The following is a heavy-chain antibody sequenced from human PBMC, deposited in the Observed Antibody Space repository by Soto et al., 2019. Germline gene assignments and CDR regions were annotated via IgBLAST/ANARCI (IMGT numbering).Heavy chain of an antibody. D-gene: IGHD4-17*01. CDR3: VNPRSTVHSPPT. CDR1: GFTFSMFS. CDR2: ISSNGDST. V-gene: IGHV3-64D*06. Sequence: PGGSLRLSCSASGFTFSMFSIHWVRQAPGKGLEYVSGISSNGDSTYYADSVKGRFTISRDNSKNTLYLQMSSLRAVDTAVYYCVNPRSTVHSPPTWGQGTLVTVSS. J-gene: IGHJ5*02.